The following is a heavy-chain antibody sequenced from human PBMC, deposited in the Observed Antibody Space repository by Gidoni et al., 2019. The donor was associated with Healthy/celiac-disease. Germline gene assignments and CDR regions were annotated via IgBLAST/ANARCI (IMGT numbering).Heavy chain of an antibody. V-gene: IGHV3-9*01. D-gene: IGHD4-17*01. J-gene: IGHJ6*02. CDR2: ISWNSGSI. CDR1: GFTFDAYA. Sequence: EVQLVESGGGLVQPGRSLRLSCADSGFTFDAYAMHWVRQAPGKGLEWVSGISWNSGSIGYADSVKGRFTISRDNAKNSLYLQMNSLRAEDTALYYCAKDNDYGDYYGMDVWGQGTTVTVSS. CDR3: AKDNDYGDYYGMDV.